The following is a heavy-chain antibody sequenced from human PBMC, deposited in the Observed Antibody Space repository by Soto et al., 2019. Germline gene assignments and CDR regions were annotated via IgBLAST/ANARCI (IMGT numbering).Heavy chain of an antibody. CDR3: ARDLQVTTLNPYWYFDL. V-gene: IGHV4-31*03. CDR1: GGSISSGGYY. CDR2: IYYSGST. D-gene: IGHD4-17*01. J-gene: IGHJ2*01. Sequence: QVQLQESGPGLVKPSQTLSLTCTVSGGSISSGGYYCTWIRQHPGKGLEWIGYIYYSGSTYYNPYLKSRMTMPIATSRNQFSLKLSSLTAADTAVYYGARDLQVTTLNPYWYFDLWVICSLVTVSS.